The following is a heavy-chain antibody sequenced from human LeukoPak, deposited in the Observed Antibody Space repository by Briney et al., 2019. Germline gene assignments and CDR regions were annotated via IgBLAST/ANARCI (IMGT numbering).Heavy chain of an antibody. V-gene: IGHV4-39*01. D-gene: IGHD3-16*01. CDR2: IHYSGAT. CDR1: GGSMISTGFY. Sequence: SETLSLTCTVSGGSMISTGFYGGWIRQPPGKGLECLGRIHYSGATYYNPSLKCRLTMSVETSKKQFSLKLTSLTAADPPVYYCAGPRGAYYVYWGQGTLVTVSS. CDR3: AGPRGAYYVY. J-gene: IGHJ4*02.